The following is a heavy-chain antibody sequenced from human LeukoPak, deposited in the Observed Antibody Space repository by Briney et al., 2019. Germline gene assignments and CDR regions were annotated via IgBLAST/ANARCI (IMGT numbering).Heavy chain of an antibody. D-gene: IGHD3-9*01. Sequence: ASVKVSCKASGGTFSSCAISWVRQAPGQGLEWMGRVIPILGIASYAQKFQGRVTITADKSTNTAYMELSSLRSEDTAVYYCAREGGYDILTGYPTHYYGMDVWGQGTTVTVSS. J-gene: IGHJ6*02. CDR1: GGTFSSCA. CDR2: VIPILGIA. CDR3: AREGGYDILTGYPTHYYGMDV. V-gene: IGHV1-69*04.